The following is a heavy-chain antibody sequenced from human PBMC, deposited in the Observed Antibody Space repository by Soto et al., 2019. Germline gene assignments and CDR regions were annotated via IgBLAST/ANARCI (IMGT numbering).Heavy chain of an antibody. J-gene: IGHJ5*02. CDR2: IDWDDDK. V-gene: IGHV2-70*11. Sequence: GSGPTLVNPTQTLTLTCTFSGFSLSTSGMCVSWIRQPPGKALEWLARIDWDDDKYYSTSLKTRLTISKDTSKNQVVPTMTNMDPVDTATYYCARIRDVDTAMWFDPWGQGTLVTVSS. CDR1: GFSLSTSGMC. CDR3: ARIRDVDTAMWFDP. D-gene: IGHD5-18*01.